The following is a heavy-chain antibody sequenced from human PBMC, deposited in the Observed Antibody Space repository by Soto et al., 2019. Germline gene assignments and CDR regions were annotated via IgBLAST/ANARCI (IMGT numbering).Heavy chain of an antibody. V-gene: IGHV2-5*02. CDR3: ARMYYYDSSGYYYPTFDY. J-gene: IGHJ4*02. D-gene: IGHD3-22*01. CDR2: IYWDDDK. Sequence: SGPTLVNPTQTLTLTCAFSGFSLSTSGVGVGWIRQPPGKALEWLALIYWDDDKRYSPSLKSRLTITKDTSKNQVVLTMTNMDPVDTATYYCARMYYYDSSGYYYPTFDYWGQGTLVTVSS. CDR1: GFSLSTSGVG.